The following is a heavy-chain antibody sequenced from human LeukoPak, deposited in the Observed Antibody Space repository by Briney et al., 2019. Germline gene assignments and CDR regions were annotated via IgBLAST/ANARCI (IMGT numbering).Heavy chain of an antibody. CDR3: ARDDSGSYSHDY. J-gene: IGHJ4*02. CDR2: IIPIFGTA. CDR1: GYTFTSYD. V-gene: IGHV1-69*13. Sequence: GASVKVSCKASGYTFTSYDINWVRQATGQGLEWMGGIIPIFGTANYAQKFQGRVTITADESTSTAYMELSSLRSGDTAVYYCARDDSGSYSHDYWGQGTLVTVSS. D-gene: IGHD1-26*01.